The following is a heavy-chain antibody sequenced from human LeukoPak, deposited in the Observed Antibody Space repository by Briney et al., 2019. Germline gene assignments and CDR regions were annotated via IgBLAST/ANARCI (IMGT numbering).Heavy chain of an antibody. V-gene: IGHV3-74*01. CDR2: ISTDGRTT. CDR1: GFTFSSYS. Sequence: GGSLRLSCAASGFTFSSYSMNWVRQAPGKGPVWVSFISTDGRTTSYADSVKGRFTISRDNAKNTLYLQMNSLRAEDTAVYYCARDVLRRGQGTLVTVSS. CDR3: ARDVLR. J-gene: IGHJ4*02. D-gene: IGHD3-10*01.